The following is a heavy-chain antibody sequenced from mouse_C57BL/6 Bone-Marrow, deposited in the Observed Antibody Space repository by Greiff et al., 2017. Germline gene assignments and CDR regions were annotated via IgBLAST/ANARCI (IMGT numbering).Heavy chain of an antibody. D-gene: IGHD2-1*01. J-gene: IGHJ2*01. CDR1: GFNIKDDY. CDR3: TLYCNYAFDY. Sequence: VQLQQSGAELVRPGASVKLSCTASGFNIKDDYMHWVKQRPEQGLEWIGWIDPENGDTEYASKFQGKATITADTSSNTAYLQLSSLTSEDTAVYYCTLYCNYAFDYGGQGTTLTVSA. CDR2: IDPENGDT. V-gene: IGHV14-4*01.